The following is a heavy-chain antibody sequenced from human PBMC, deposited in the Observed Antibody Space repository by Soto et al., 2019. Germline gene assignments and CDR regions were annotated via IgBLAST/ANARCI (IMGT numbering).Heavy chain of an antibody. CDR3: ARDSQWLVQCWFDP. Sequence: PGGSLRLSCAASGFTFSSYSMNWVRQAPGKGLEWVSSISSSSSYIYYADSVKGRFTISRDNAKNSLYLQMNSLRAEDTAVYYCARDSQWLVQCWFDPWGQGXLVTVSS. CDR2: ISSSSSYI. J-gene: IGHJ5*02. CDR1: GFTFSSYS. V-gene: IGHV3-21*01. D-gene: IGHD6-19*01.